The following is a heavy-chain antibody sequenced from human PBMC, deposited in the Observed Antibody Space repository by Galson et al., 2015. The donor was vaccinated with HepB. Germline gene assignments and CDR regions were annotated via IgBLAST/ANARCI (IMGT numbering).Heavy chain of an antibody. CDR3: ARDRLFQRYGMDV. D-gene: IGHD2-2*01. J-gene: IGHJ6*02. CDR1: GYTFTSYY. V-gene: IGHV1-46*01. CDR2: INPSGGST. Sequence: SVKVSCKASGYTFTSYYTHWVRQAPGQGLEWMGIINPSGGSTSYAQKFQGRVTMTRDTSTSTVYMELSSLRSEDTAVYYCARDRLFQRYGMDVWGQGTTVTVSS.